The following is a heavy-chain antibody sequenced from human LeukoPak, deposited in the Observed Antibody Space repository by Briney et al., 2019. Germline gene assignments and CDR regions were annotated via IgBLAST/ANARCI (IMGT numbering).Heavy chain of an antibody. J-gene: IGHJ4*02. CDR1: GGSFSGYY. Sequence: HPSETLSLTCAVYGGSFSGYYWSWIRQPPGKGLEWIGEINHSGSTNYNPSLKSRVTISVDTSKNQFSLKLSSVTAADTAVYYCARGPRSWNLIDYWGQGTLVTVSS. CDR2: INHSGST. D-gene: IGHD6-13*01. CDR3: ARGPRSWNLIDY. V-gene: IGHV4-34*01.